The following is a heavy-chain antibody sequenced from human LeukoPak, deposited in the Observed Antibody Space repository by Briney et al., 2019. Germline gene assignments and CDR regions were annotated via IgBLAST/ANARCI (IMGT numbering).Heavy chain of an antibody. CDR3: ATARVNSVGNVWFDP. V-gene: IGHV1-24*01. D-gene: IGHD3-10*01. CDR2: DPEDGET. J-gene: IGHJ5*02. Sequence: DPEDGETIYAQKFQGRVSMTEDTSTDTAYMELSSLRSEDTAVYYCATARVNSVGNVWFDPWGQGTLVTVSS.